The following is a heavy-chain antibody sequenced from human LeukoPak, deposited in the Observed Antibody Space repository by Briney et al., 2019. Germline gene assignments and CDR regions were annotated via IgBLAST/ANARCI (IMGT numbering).Heavy chain of an antibody. CDR3: ARTSSSGYYYRDAFDI. CDR2: IRGSGGDS. Sequence: GGSLRLSCAASGFTFSDYDMSWIRQAPGKGLEWVAYIRGSGGDSYHTDSVKGRFTISRDNAKTSVYLQVNSLRAEDTAVYYCARTSSSGYYYRDAFDIWGQGTMVTVSP. CDR1: GFTFSDYD. D-gene: IGHD3-22*01. J-gene: IGHJ3*02. V-gene: IGHV3-11*01.